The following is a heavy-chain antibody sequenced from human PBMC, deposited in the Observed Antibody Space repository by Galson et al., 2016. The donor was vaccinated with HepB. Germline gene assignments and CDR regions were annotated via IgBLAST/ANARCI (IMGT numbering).Heavy chain of an antibody. D-gene: IGHD7-27*01. CDR2: LIPFFGTP. J-gene: IGHJ6*02. CDR1: GGSFNSYA. Sequence: SVKVSCKASGGSFNSYAFTWVRQAPGQGLEWMGGLIPFFGTPNYAQMFQGRVTITADDSTTTAYMELRSLRSEDTAVYDWARGVNWGSGSVMDVWGQGTPVTCSS. V-gene: IGHV1-69*13. CDR3: ARGVNWGSGSVMDV.